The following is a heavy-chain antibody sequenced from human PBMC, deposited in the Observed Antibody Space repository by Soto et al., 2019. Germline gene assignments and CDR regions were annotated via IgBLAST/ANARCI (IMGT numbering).Heavy chain of an antibody. CDR3: VRDNGGTFDY. CDR2: IGTSGST. V-gene: IGHV3-11*05. Sequence: QVQLVESGGGLVKPGGSLRLSCAASGFTFSDYYMAWIRQAPGKGLEWASYIGTSGSTNSADSVKGRFTISRDNAKNSLCLQMNSLRAEDAAVYYCVRDNGGTFDYWGQGTLVTVSS. D-gene: IGHD2-8*01. CDR1: GFTFSDYY. J-gene: IGHJ4*02.